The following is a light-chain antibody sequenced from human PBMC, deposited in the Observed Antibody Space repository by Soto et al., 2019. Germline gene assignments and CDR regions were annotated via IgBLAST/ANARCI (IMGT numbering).Light chain of an antibody. CDR2: EVS. CDR3: CSRRFV. CDR1: SSDVGSYNL. Sequence: QSVLTQPASVSGSPGQSITISCTGTSSDVGSYNLVSWYQQHPGKAPNLMIYEVSKRPSGVSNRFSGSKSGNTASLTISGLQAEDEADYYCCSRRFVFGTGTKVTVL. J-gene: IGLJ1*01. V-gene: IGLV2-23*02.